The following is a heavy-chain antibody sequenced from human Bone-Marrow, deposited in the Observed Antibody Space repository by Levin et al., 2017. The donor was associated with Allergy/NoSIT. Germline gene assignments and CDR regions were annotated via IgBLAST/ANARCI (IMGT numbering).Heavy chain of an antibody. CDR2: INGDGTIT. CDR3: ARDRDFTIDS. CDR1: GFTFSSYW. V-gene: IGHV3-74*01. Sequence: SGGSLRLSCAASGFTFSSYWMYWVRQAPGKGLVYISRINGDGTITGYADSVKDRFTISRDNAKNALFLQMNSLRAEDAAVYYCARDRDFTIDSWGQGTLVTVSS. J-gene: IGHJ4*02. D-gene: IGHD2-2*01.